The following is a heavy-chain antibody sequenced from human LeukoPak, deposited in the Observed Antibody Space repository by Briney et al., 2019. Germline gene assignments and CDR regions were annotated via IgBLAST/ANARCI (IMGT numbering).Heavy chain of an antibody. CDR2: IYSGGST. D-gene: IGHD2-15*01. V-gene: IGHV3-53*01. CDR1: GFTVSSNY. CDR3: AGQAGITPNFDY. Sequence: GGSLRLSCAASGFTVSSNYMSWVRQAPGKGLEWVSLIYSGGSTYYADSVKGRFTISRDNSKNTLYLQMNSLRAEDTAVYYCAGQAGITPNFDYWGQGTLVTVSS. J-gene: IGHJ4*02.